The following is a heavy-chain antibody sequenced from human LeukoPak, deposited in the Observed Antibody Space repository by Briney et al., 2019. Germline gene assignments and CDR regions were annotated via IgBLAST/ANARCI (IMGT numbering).Heavy chain of an antibody. Sequence: ASVKVSCKASGYTFTSYGISWVRQAPGQGLEWMGWISAYNGNTNYAQELQGRVTMTTDTSTSTAYMELRSLRSDDTAVYYCARDSITIFGVVIPYYYYYMDVWGKGTTVTVSS. CDR1: GYTFTSYG. D-gene: IGHD3-3*01. CDR2: ISAYNGNT. V-gene: IGHV1-18*01. CDR3: ARDSITIFGVVIPYYYYYMDV. J-gene: IGHJ6*03.